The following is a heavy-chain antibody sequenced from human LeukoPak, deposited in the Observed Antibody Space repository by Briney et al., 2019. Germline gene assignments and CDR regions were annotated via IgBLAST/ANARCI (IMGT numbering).Heavy chain of an antibody. V-gene: IGHV3-48*01. D-gene: IGHD1-26*01. CDR1: GFTFSSYS. J-gene: IGHJ4*02. Sequence: PGGSLRLSCAASGFTFSSYSMNWVRQAPGKGLEWVSYISSSSSTIYYADSVRGRFTISRDNAKNSLYLQMNSLRAEDTAVYYCAHPWVLGIVGVAFDYWGREPLVTVSS. CDR2: ISSSSSTI. CDR3: AHPWVLGIVGVAFDY.